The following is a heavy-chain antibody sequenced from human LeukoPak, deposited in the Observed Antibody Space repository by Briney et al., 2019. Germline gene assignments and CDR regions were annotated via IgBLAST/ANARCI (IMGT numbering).Heavy chain of an antibody. Sequence: GGSLRLSCAASGFTFSSYWMHWVRQAPGKGLVWVSRINSDGSSTSYADSVKGRFTISRDNAKNTLYLQMNSLRAEDTAVYYCARLHFYDSSGYYDAFDIWGQGTMVTVSS. D-gene: IGHD3-22*01. CDR1: GFTFSSYW. CDR2: INSDGSST. J-gene: IGHJ3*02. CDR3: ARLHFYDSSGYYDAFDI. V-gene: IGHV3-74*01.